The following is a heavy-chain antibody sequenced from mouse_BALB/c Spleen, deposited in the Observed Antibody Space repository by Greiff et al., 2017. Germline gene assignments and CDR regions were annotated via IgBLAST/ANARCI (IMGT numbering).Heavy chain of an antibody. D-gene: IGHD2-2*01. V-gene: IGHV5-6*02. CDR1: GFTFSSYG. CDR2: ISSGGSYT. Sequence: EVKLVESGGDLVKPGGSLKLSCAASGFTFSSYGMSWVRQTPDKRLEWVATISSGGSYTYYPDSVKGRFTISRDNAKNTLYLQMSSLKSEDTAMYYCARDGYDEGMDYWGQGTSVTVSS. J-gene: IGHJ4*01. CDR3: ARDGYDEGMDY.